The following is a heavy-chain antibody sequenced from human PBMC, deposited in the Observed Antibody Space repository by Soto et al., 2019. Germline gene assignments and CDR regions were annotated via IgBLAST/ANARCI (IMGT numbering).Heavy chain of an antibody. CDR1: GVTFSSYA. V-gene: IGHV3-23*01. CDR3: VKDAKETRPRFSQNYNYYGIDV. Sequence: GGSLRLSCEVSGVTFSSYAMSWVRQAPGKGLEWVSAIPGRGSNTYYADSVKGRFTISRDNSKNTLYLQMSSLRAEDTAVYYCVKDAKETRPRFSQNYNYYGIDVWGQGTTATVSS. J-gene: IGHJ6*02. CDR2: IPGRGSNT.